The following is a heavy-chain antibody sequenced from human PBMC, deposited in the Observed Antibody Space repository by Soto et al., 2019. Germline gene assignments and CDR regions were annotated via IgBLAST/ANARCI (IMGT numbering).Heavy chain of an antibody. D-gene: IGHD2-15*01. CDR3: ARLAPCGCGTCYSLPLDL. J-gene: IGHJ5*02. Sequence: QVQLLQSGAAVKQPGASVKVYCKASGYNFVTFGVSWLRQAPGRGLEGMGWITPDNGNTNEAQNFKGRASMTTDTSTSTAYMEVRSLRSDDAAVYSGARLAPCGCGTCYSLPLDLWGEGALVTVSS. CDR2: ITPDNGNT. V-gene: IGHV1-18*01. CDR1: GYNFVTFG.